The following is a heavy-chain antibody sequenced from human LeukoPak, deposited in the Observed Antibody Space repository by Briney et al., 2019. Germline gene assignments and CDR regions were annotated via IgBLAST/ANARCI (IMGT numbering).Heavy chain of an antibody. CDR1: GGSISSYY. CDR3: ARETSQKGAHYMDV. D-gene: IGHD3-16*01. Sequence: SETLSLTCTVSGGSISSYYWSWIRQPPGKGLEWIGYIYYSGSTNYNPSLKSRVTISVDTSKNQFSLELTSVTAADTAVYYCARETSQKGAHYMDVWGKGTTVTISS. CDR2: IYYSGST. V-gene: IGHV4-59*01. J-gene: IGHJ6*03.